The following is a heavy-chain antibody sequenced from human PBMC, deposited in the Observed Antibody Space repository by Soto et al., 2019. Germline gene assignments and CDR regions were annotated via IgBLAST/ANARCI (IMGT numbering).Heavy chain of an antibody. CDR2: IYWDDDK. Sequence: GSGPTLVNPTQTLTLTCTFSGFSLSTSGVGVGWIRQPPGKALEWLALIYWDDDKRYSPSLKSRLTITKDTSKNQVVLTMTNMDPVDTATYYCAHSPIVVVTAMFGWLDPWGQGTPVTVSS. CDR1: GFSLSTSGVG. J-gene: IGHJ5*02. CDR3: AHSPIVVVTAMFGWLDP. D-gene: IGHD2-21*02. V-gene: IGHV2-5*02.